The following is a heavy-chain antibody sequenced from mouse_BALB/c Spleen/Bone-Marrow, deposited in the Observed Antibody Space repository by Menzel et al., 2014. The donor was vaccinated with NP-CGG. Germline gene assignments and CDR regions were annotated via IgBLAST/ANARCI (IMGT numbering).Heavy chain of an antibody. CDR3: GRDNYYDYDGFAY. V-gene: IGHV5-6-3*01. D-gene: IGHD2-4*01. J-gene: IGHJ3*01. CDR2: INSNGGST. CDR1: GFTFSSYG. Sequence: EVKLMESGGGLVQPGGSLKISCAASGFTFSSYGMSWVRQTPDKRLDLVASINSNGGSTYYPDSVKGRFTISRDNAKNTLYLQMSSPKSEDTAMYYCGRDNYYDYDGFAYWGQGTLVTVSA.